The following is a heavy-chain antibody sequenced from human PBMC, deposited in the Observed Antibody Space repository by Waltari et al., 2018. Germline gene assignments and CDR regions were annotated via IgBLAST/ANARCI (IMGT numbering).Heavy chain of an antibody. J-gene: IGHJ1*01. Sequence: QITLKESGPTLVKPTQTLTLTCTFSGFSLRTSGVGVGWIRQPPGKALEWLALIYWDDDKRYSPSLNDRLTITKATSKNQVVLTMTNMDPVDTATYYCAHWSGDNAFAEYCQHWGQCTLVTVSS. CDR2: IYWDDDK. CDR3: AHWSGDNAFAEYCQH. V-gene: IGHV2-5*02. D-gene: IGHD3-10*01. CDR1: GFSLRTSGVG.